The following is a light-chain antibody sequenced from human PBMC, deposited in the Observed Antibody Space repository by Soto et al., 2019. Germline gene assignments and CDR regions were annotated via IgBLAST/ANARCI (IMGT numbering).Light chain of an antibody. V-gene: IGKV3-11*01. J-gene: IGKJ3*01. Sequence: EIVLTQSPATLSLSPGERATLSCRASQSVSSYLAWYQQKPGQAPRLLIYDASNRATGIPARFSGSGSGTDFTLTISSLEPEDFAVYYCQQRTNECTLGPGTKVDIK. CDR2: DAS. CDR1: QSVSSY. CDR3: QQRTNECT.